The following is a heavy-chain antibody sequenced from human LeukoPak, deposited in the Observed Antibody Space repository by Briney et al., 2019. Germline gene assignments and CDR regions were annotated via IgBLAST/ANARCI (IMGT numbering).Heavy chain of an antibody. V-gene: IGHV4-61*02. J-gene: IGHJ4*02. D-gene: IGHD4-17*01. Sequence: TLSLTCAVSGGSISSGSYYWCWIRQPAGKGLEWIGRIHSSGSTNYNPSLKSRVSISADTSKNQFSLKLISVTAADTAVYYCARDGDYGDYEYWGQGTLVTVSS. CDR2: IHSSGST. CDR3: ARDGDYGDYEY. CDR1: GGSISSGSYY.